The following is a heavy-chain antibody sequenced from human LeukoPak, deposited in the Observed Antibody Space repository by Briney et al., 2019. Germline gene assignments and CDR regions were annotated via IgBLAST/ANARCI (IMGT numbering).Heavy chain of an antibody. CDR2: ISSSGSTI. CDR3: AKDRTDYGDYVGFFDY. J-gene: IGHJ4*02. CDR1: GFTFSSYA. Sequence: GGSLRLSCAASGFTFSSYAMSWVRQAPGKGLEWVSYISSSGSTIYYADSVKGRFTISRDNAKNSLYLQMNSLRAEDTAVYYCAKDRTDYGDYVGFFDYWGQGTLVTVSS. D-gene: IGHD4-17*01. V-gene: IGHV3-48*04.